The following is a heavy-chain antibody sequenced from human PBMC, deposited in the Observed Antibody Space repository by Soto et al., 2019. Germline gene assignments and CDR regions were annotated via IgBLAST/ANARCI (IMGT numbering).Heavy chain of an antibody. J-gene: IGHJ6*03. D-gene: IGHD3-3*01. V-gene: IGHV3-21*02. CDR3: VRDFGLYFPSGYMDV. CDR2: INEDSTYI. CDR1: GFTFSAFS. Sequence: EVRLVESGGGLVKPGGSLRLSCAASGFTFSAFSMNWVRQAPGKGLEWLSSINEDSTYIYYGDSLRGRSTISRDNAKDSLYLQVHTLRAEDTSVYYCVRDFGLYFPSGYMDVWGDWATVIVS.